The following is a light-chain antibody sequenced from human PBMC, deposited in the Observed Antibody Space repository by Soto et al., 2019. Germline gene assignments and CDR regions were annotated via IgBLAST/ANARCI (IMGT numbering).Light chain of an antibody. CDR1: TGAVATGHY. J-gene: IGLJ3*02. CDR2: DTN. CDR3: SLSYCGLRV. Sequence: QAVVTQEPSLTVSPGGTVTLTCGSSTGAVATGHYPYWFHPMPGQAPRTLIYDTNNSHSWTPARFSGYLLGGKPALTLAAAPPEDAAYYSFSLSYCGLRVFGGGTKLTVL. V-gene: IGLV7-46*01.